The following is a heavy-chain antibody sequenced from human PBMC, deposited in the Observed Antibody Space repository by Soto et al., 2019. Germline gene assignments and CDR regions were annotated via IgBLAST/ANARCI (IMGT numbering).Heavy chain of an antibody. Sequence: SSETLSLTCAFSCGSIISSNWWSWVRQPPGKGLEWIGEIYHSGSTNYNPSLKSRVTISVDKSKNQFSLKLSSVTAADTAVYYCARDGTIAAAGKGYYYGMDVWGQGTTVTVSS. CDR2: IYHSGST. V-gene: IGHV4-4*02. D-gene: IGHD6-13*01. CDR1: CGSIISSNW. J-gene: IGHJ6*02. CDR3: ARDGTIAAAGKGYYYGMDV.